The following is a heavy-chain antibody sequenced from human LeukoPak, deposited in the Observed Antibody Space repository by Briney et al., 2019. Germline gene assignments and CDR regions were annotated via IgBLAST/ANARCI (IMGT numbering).Heavy chain of an antibody. V-gene: IGHV4-59*01. CDR3: ARVHRWPCYFDY. CDR1: GGSISSYY. Sequence: PSETLSLTCTVSGGSISSYYWSWIRQPPGKGLEWIGYIYYSGSTDYNPSLKSRVTISVDTSKNQFSLKLSSVTAADTAVYYCARVHRWPCYFDYWGQGTLVTVSS. J-gene: IGHJ4*02. CDR2: IYYSGST. D-gene: IGHD6-13*01.